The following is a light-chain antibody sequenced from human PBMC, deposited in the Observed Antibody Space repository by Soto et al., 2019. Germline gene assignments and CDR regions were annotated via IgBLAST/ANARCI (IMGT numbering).Light chain of an antibody. CDR3: NSYAGSNNFVV. CDR1: SSDVGGYNF. V-gene: IGLV2-8*01. CDR2: EVS. Sequence: QSALTQPPSASGSPGQSVTISCTGTSSDVGGYNFVSWYQQHPGKAPKLMIYEVSKWPSGVPDRFSGSKSGNTASLTVSGLQAEDEADYYCNSYAGSNNFVVFGGGTKLTVL. J-gene: IGLJ2*01.